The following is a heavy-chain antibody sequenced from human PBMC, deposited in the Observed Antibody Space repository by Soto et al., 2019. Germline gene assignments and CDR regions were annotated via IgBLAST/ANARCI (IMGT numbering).Heavy chain of an antibody. J-gene: IGHJ4*02. V-gene: IGHV3-11*06. CDR2: ISSSSSYT. CDR3: ARDLSSSSTNYFDS. Sequence: GGSLRLSCAASGFTFSDYYMSWIRQAPGKGLEWLSYISSSSSYTNYADSVKGRLTISRDNAKNSLFLQMNSLRADDTAVYYCARDLSSSSTNYFDSWGQGTLVTVSS. CDR1: GFTFSDYY.